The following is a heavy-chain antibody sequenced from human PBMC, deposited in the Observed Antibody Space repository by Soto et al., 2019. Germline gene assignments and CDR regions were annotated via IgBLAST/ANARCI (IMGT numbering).Heavy chain of an antibody. V-gene: IGHV2-70*11. CDR1: GFSLCTSGMC. J-gene: IGHJ4*02. Sequence: SGPTLVNPTQTLTLTCTFSGFSLCTSGMCVSWIRQPPGKALEWLARIDWDNDKYYTTSLKTRLTISKDTSKNQVVLTMTNMDSVDTATYYCARIRRGILDSWGQGTLVTVSS. CDR3: ARIRRGILDS. D-gene: IGHD3-10*01. CDR2: IDWDNDK.